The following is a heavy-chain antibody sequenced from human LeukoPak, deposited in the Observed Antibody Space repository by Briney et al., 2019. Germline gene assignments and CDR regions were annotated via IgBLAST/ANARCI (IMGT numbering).Heavy chain of an antibody. CDR3: AKPGETSNYYFDS. CDR2: ISWNSGSI. V-gene: IGHV3-9*01. Sequence: PGGSLRLSCAASGFTFDDYAMHWVRQVPGKGLEWVSGISWNSGSIGYANSVKGRFTISRDNSKNTLYLQMNGLRAEDTALYYCAKPGETSNYYFDSWGQGTLVTVSS. CDR1: GFTFDDYA. D-gene: IGHD1-1*01. J-gene: IGHJ4*02.